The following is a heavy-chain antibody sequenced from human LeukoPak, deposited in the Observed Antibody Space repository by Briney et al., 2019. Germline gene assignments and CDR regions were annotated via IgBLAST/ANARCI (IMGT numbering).Heavy chain of an antibody. J-gene: IGHJ4*02. Sequence: PSETLSLTCTVSGGSISSSSYYWGWIRQPPGKGLEWIGSIYYSGSTYYNPSLKSRVTISVDTSKNQFSLKLSSVTAADTAVYYCARGLLTTVTTPWDYWGQGTLVTVSS. CDR3: ARGLLTTVTTPWDY. CDR1: GGSISSSSYY. D-gene: IGHD4-17*01. CDR2: IYYSGST. V-gene: IGHV4-39*07.